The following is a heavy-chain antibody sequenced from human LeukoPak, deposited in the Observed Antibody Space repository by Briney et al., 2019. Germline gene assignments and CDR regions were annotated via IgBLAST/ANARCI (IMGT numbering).Heavy chain of an antibody. CDR3: ARVSWFPGTSDYYMDV. V-gene: IGHV4-34*01. J-gene: IGHJ6*03. CDR2: INHSGST. D-gene: IGHD1-1*01. Sequence: PSETLSLTCAVYGGSFSGYHWSWTRHPPGKGLEWIGEINHSGSTNNTPSHKSRVTISVNTSKNQFSLYLTSVTAADSAVYYCARVSWFPGTSDYYMDVWGKGTTVTVSS. CDR1: GGSFSGYH.